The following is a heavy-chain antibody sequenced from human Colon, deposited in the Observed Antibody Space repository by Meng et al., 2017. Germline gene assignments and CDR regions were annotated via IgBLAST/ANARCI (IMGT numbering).Heavy chain of an antibody. CDR2: INHSGST. CDR3: ARGKAYGSGSSPPYFDY. V-gene: IGHV4-34*01. J-gene: IGHJ4*02. Sequence: GSLRLSCAVYGVSFSGYYWSWIRQPPGKGLEWIGEINHSGSTNYNPSLKSRVTISVDTSKNQFSLKLSSVTAADTAVYYCARGKAYGSGSSPPYFDYWGQGTLVTVSS. D-gene: IGHD3-10*01. CDR1: GVSFSGYY.